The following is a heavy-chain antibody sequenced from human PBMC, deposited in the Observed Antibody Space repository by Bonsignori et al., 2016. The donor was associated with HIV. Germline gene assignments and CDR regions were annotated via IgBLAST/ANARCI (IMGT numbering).Heavy chain of an antibody. CDR3: ARGAYYDFWSGYDY. D-gene: IGHD3-3*01. CDR2: ISAYNGNT. Sequence: WVRQAPGQGLEWMGWISAYNGNTNYAQKLQGRVTMTTDTSTSTAYMELRSLRSDDTAVYYCARGAYYDFWSGYDYWGQGTLVTVSS. J-gene: IGHJ4*02. V-gene: IGHV1-18*01.